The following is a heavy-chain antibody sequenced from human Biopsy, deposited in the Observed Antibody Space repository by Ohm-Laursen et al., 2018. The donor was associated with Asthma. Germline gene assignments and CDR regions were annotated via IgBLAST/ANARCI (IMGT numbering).Heavy chain of an antibody. V-gene: IGHV1-2*06. CDR2: ITPTSGGT. J-gene: IGHJ5*02. D-gene: IGHD7-27*01. CDR3: ARVQKSPGDRWFDP. CDR1: GGTFSSHS. Sequence: ASVKVSCKASGGTFSSHSISWVRQAPGQGLEWMGRITPTSGGTTYAQKFQGRVTMTRDRSISTAYMELNRLRSDDTAVYYCARVQKSPGDRWFDPWGQGTLVTVSS.